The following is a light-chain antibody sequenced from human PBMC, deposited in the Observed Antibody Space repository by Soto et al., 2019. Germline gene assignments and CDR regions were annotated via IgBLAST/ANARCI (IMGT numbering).Light chain of an antibody. CDR1: QSVDIN. V-gene: IGKV3-15*01. Sequence: EIVLTQSPGTLSVSPGERVTLSCRASQSVDINLAWYQQKPGQAPTLLIYGASTRATDVPGRFSGRGAGAEFTLTISSLQSEDFAVYYCQQYRSWPRTFGQGTKVDIK. CDR2: GAS. J-gene: IGKJ1*01. CDR3: QQYRSWPRT.